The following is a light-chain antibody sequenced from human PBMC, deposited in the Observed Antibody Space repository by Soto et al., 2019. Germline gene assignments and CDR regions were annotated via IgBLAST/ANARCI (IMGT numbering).Light chain of an antibody. V-gene: IGKV3-20*01. Sequence: EIVMTQSPSTLSVSPGERAPLSCSASQSVSSSYLAWYQQKPGQAPRLLIYGASSRATGIPDRFSGSGSGTDFTLTISRLEPEDFAVYYCQQYGSSPLTFGGGTKVDIK. CDR3: QQYGSSPLT. J-gene: IGKJ4*01. CDR2: GAS. CDR1: QSVSSSY.